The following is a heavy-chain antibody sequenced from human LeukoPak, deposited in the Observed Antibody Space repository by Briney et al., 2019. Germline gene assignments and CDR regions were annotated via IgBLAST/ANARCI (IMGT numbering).Heavy chain of an antibody. CDR3: ARGKSRGSHIEY. CDR2: IYHSGST. CDR1: AYSTSSGYY. J-gene: IGHJ4*02. D-gene: IGHD1-26*01. Sequence: PSETLSLTCTVSAYSTSSGYYWGWIRQPPGKGLEWIGSIYHSGSTYYNPSLKSRVTISVDTSKNQLSLKVRSVTAADTAVYYCARGKSRGSHIEYWGQGTLVTVSS. V-gene: IGHV4-38-2*02.